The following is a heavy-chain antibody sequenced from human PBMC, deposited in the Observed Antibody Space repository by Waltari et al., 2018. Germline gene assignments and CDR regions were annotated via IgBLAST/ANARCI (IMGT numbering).Heavy chain of an antibody. D-gene: IGHD2-15*01. V-gene: IGHV1-69*01. CDR3: ARGCKYGGSCHYGMDV. J-gene: IGHJ6*02. Sequence: QVQLVQSGAEVKKPGSSVKVSCKASGGTFSSYAISWVRQAPGQGLEWMGGISPIFGTANYAQKFQGRVTITADESTSTAYMELSSLRSEDTAVYYCARGCKYGGSCHYGMDVWGQGTTVTVSS. CDR2: ISPIFGTA. CDR1: GGTFSSYA.